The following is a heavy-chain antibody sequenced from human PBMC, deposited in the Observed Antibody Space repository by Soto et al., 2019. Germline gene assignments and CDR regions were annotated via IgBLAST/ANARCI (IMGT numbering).Heavy chain of an antibody. J-gene: IGHJ4*02. CDR2: FDPEDGET. V-gene: IGHV1-24*01. D-gene: IGHD6-19*01. Sequence: ASVKVSCKISGYTLTELSMHWVRQAPGKGLEWMGGFDPEDGETIYAQKFHGRVTMTEDMSTDTAYMELSSLRSEDTAVYYCARDAVGGIAVAGTEYYFDYWGQGTLVTVSS. CDR3: ARDAVGGIAVAGTEYYFDY. CDR1: GYTLTELS.